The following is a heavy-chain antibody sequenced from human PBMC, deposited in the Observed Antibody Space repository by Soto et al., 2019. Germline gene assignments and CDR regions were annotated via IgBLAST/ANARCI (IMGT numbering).Heavy chain of an antibody. CDR3: ARLFLNYDILTGYSPIYFDY. CDR1: GGSISSSSYY. V-gene: IGHV4-39*01. D-gene: IGHD3-9*01. CDR2: IYYSGST. J-gene: IGHJ4*02. Sequence: PSETLSLTCTVSGGSISSSSYYWGWIRQPPGKGLEWIGSIYYSGSTYYNPSLKSRVTISVDTSKNQISLKQSSVNAADTTVYNCARLFLNYDILTGYSPIYFDYWGQGTLVTVSS.